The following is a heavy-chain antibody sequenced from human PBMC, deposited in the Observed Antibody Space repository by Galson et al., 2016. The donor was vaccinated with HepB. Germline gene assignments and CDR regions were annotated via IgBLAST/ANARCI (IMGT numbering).Heavy chain of an antibody. CDR2: ISGSGDT. V-gene: IGHV3-23*01. J-gene: IGHJ4*02. CDR3: AKISVQYSYHYWGFDY. Sequence: SLRLSCAASGFTFSTYAMSWVRQALGKGLEWVSGISGSGDTKFADSVKGRFTISRDNSKTTLYLQMNSLRVEDTAVYYCAKISVQYSYHYWGFDYWGQGTLVTVSS. D-gene: IGHD5-18*01. CDR1: GFTFSTYA.